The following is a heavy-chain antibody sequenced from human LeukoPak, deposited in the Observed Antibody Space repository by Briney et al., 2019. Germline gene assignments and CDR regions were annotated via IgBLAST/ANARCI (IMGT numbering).Heavy chain of an antibody. V-gene: IGHV4-59*08. CDR1: GGSISRHY. Sequence: PSETLSLTCTACGGSISRHYWSWIRQAPGKGLEWIGYISYSGSTNYNPPLKSRVTISVDTSKNQFSLKLSSVTAADTAVFYCARHVGPGYSYGFDNWGQGTLVTVSS. D-gene: IGHD5-18*01. CDR3: ARHVGPGYSYGFDN. CDR2: ISYSGST. J-gene: IGHJ4*02.